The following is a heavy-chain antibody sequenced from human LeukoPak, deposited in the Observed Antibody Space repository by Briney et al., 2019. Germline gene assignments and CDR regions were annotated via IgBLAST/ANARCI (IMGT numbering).Heavy chain of an antibody. CDR3: ARDGVGYYDSPETYYFDY. Sequence: KTGGSLRLSCAASGFIFSDYYVSWIRQAPGKGLEWVSYISSSGSYTNYADSVKGRFTISRDNAKNSLYLQMNSLRAEDTAVYYCARDGVGYYDSPETYYFDYWGQGTLVTVSS. J-gene: IGHJ4*02. CDR1: GFIFSDYY. V-gene: IGHV3-11*06. CDR2: ISSSGSYT. D-gene: IGHD3-22*01.